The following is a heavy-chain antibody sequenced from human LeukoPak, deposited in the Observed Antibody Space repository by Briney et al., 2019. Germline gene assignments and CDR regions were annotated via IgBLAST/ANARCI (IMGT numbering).Heavy chain of an antibody. CDR1: GFTFSSYG. V-gene: IGHV3-33*03. CDR2: IWYDGSNK. CDR3: ARPRGGPFDY. Sequence: GRSLRLSCAASGFTFSSYGMHWVRQAPGKGLEWVAVIWYDGSNKYYADSVKGRFTISRDNAKNSLYLQMNSLRAEDTAVYYCARPRGGPFDYWGQGTLVTVSS. J-gene: IGHJ4*02. D-gene: IGHD3-16*01.